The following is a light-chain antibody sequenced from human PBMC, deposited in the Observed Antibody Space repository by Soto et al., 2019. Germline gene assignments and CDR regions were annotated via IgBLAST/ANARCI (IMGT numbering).Light chain of an antibody. J-gene: IGKJ1*01. CDR3: QQYNSYSRT. CDR1: QSISSW. Sequence: DIQMTQSPSTLSASVGDRVTITCRASQSISSWLAWYQQKPGKAPKLLIYDASSLESWVPSRVSGSGSGTEFTLTISCLQPDDFATYYCQQYNSYSRTFGQGTKVEIK. CDR2: DAS. V-gene: IGKV1-5*01.